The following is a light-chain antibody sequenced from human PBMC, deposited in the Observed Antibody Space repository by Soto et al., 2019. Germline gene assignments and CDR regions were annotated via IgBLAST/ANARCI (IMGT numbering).Light chain of an antibody. V-gene: IGKV3-11*01. Sequence: EIVLTQSPATLSLSPGERATLSCRASQSVSKSLAWYQQKPGQATRLIIYTTSNRATGIPARFSGSGSRTDFTLTISSLEPEDFAVYYCQQGNNWPIFTFGPGTKVDIK. CDR2: TTS. CDR3: QQGNNWPIFT. J-gene: IGKJ3*01. CDR1: QSVSKS.